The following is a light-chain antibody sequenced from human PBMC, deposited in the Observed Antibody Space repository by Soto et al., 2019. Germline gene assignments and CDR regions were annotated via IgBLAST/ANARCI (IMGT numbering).Light chain of an antibody. Sequence: DIQMTQSPSTLSGSVGDRFTITCRASQSIGGFLNWYQQKLGKAPKLLIYDASSLESGVPSRFSGSGSGTEFTLTISSLQPDDFATYYCQQYNSYSPTFGQGTKVDI. J-gene: IGKJ1*01. CDR1: QSIGGF. CDR2: DAS. CDR3: QQYNSYSPT. V-gene: IGKV1-5*01.